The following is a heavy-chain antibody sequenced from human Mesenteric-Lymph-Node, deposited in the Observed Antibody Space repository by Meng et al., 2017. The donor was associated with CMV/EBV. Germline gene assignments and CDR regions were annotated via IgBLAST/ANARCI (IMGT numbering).Heavy chain of an antibody. Sequence: GGPLRFSCAASGFTFSSYEMNWARQAPGKGPEWVANIKQDGSEKYYVDSVKGRFTISRDNAKNSLYLQMNSLRAEDTAVYYCARMGGRSSPPGYWGQGTLVTVSS. CDR1: GFTFSSYE. CDR3: ARMGGRSSPPGY. CDR2: IKQDGSEK. V-gene: IGHV3-7*01. J-gene: IGHJ4*02. D-gene: IGHD1-26*01.